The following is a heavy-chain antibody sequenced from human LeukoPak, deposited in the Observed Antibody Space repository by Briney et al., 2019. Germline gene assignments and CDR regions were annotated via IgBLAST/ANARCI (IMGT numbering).Heavy chain of an antibody. Sequence: GESLKISCQATGYSFTSSWIGWARQMPGKGLEWMAIINPGDSDTRYSPSFQGQVTISADKSISTVYLQWGSLKASDTAMYYCARQPGAGWFDPWGQGTLVAVSS. CDR3: ARQPGAGWFDP. D-gene: IGHD3-10*01. CDR1: GYSFTSSW. V-gene: IGHV5-51*01. CDR2: INPGDSDT. J-gene: IGHJ5*02.